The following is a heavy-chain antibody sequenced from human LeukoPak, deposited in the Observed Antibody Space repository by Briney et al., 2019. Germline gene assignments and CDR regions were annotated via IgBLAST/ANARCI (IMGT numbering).Heavy chain of an antibody. Sequence: ASVKVSCKVSGYTLTELSMHWVRQSPGKGLEWMGGFDPEDGETIYAQKFQGRVTMTEDTSTDTAYMELSSLRSEDTAVYYCATDPRFITGTDYWGQGTLVTVSS. D-gene: IGHD1-20*01. J-gene: IGHJ4*02. CDR1: GYTLTELS. CDR2: FDPEDGET. V-gene: IGHV1-24*01. CDR3: ATDPRFITGTDY.